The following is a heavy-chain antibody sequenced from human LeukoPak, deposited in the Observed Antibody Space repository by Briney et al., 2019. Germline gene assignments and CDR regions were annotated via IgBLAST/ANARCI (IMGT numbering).Heavy chain of an antibody. CDR3: ARDWGTSSLYLVN. J-gene: IGHJ4*02. CDR1: GFTFSSNG. V-gene: IGHV3-30*02. CDR2: IQNDGNNK. D-gene: IGHD6-6*01. Sequence: PGGSLRLSCAASGFTFSSNGMHWVRQAPGKGLECVAFIQNDGNNKKYADSVKGRFTISRDNSRNTLFLQMNSLRAEDTAVYYCARDWGTSSLYLVNWGQGTLVTVSS.